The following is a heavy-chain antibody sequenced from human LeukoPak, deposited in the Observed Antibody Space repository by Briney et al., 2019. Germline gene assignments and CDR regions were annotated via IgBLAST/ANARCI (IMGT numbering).Heavy chain of an antibody. Sequence: ASVKVSCKASGYTFTGYYMHWVRQAPGQGLEWMGRINPNSGGTNYAQKFQGRVTMTRDSSISTAYMELSRLRSDDTAVNYCARAYYGSGSYYGYWGQGTLVTVSS. CDR3: ARAYYGSGSYYGY. CDR1: GYTFTGYY. D-gene: IGHD3-10*01. V-gene: IGHV1-2*06. CDR2: INPNSGGT. J-gene: IGHJ4*02.